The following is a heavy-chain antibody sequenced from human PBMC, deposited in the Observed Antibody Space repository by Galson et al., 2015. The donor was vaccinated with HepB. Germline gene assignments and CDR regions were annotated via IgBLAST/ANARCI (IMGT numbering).Heavy chain of an antibody. V-gene: IGHV1-2*02. J-gene: IGHJ6*03. Sequence: SVKVSCKASGYTFTGYYMHWVRQAPGQGLEWMGWINPNSSGTNYAQKFQGRVTMTRDTSISTAYMELSRLRSDDTAVYYCARDQQLAPYYYYMDVWGKGTTVTVSS. CDR3: ARDQQLAPYYYYMDV. D-gene: IGHD6-6*01. CDR2: INPNSSGT. CDR1: GYTFTGYY.